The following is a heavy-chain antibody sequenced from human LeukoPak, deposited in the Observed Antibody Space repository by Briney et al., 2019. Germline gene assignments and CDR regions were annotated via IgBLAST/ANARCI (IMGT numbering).Heavy chain of an antibody. CDR1: GFTFSDYY. CDR3: ARYHPWCDP. CDR2: ISNGDNTI. D-gene: IGHD2-2*01. Sequence: GGSLRLSCAASGFTFSDYYMSWIRQAPGKGLEWVSYISNGDNTIYYADSVKGRFTISRDNAKNSLYLQMNSLRAEDTAVYYCARYHPWCDPWGQGTLVTVSS. J-gene: IGHJ5*02. V-gene: IGHV3-11*01.